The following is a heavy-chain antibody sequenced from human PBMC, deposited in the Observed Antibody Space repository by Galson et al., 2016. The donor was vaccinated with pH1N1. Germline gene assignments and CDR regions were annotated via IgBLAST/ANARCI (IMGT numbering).Heavy chain of an antibody. CDR2: IYPGDSDT. V-gene: IGHV5-51*03. CDR3: SRRETIVGVDD. Sequence: QSGAEVTKPGESLTISCKGSGYSFSRYWIVWVRQLPGKGLEWMGIIYPGDSDTNYRPSFQGPVTFSVDKSISTAYLQWSSLKASYTAMYYCSRRETIVGVDDWGQGTLVTVSS. D-gene: IGHD2-15*01. J-gene: IGHJ4*02. CDR1: GYSFSRYW.